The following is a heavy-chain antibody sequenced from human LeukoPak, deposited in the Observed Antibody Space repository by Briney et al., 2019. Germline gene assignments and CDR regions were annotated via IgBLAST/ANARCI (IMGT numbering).Heavy chain of an antibody. D-gene: IGHD3-10*01. CDR3: AREYYGSGSYSYNWFDP. CDR2: INPNSGGT. CDR1: GYTFTGYY. Sequence: ASVKVSCKASGYTFTGYYMHWVRQAPGQGLEWMGWINPNSGGTNYAQKFQGRVTMTRDTSISTAYMELSRLRSDDTAVYYCAREYYGSGSYSYNWFDPWGQGTLVTVSP. V-gene: IGHV1-2*02. J-gene: IGHJ5*02.